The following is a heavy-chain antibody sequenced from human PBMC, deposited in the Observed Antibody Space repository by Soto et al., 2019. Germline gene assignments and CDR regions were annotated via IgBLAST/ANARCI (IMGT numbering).Heavy chain of an antibody. D-gene: IGHD6-13*01. J-gene: IGHJ4*02. CDR3: AGPAAGDFDY. CDR1: GRSLSSSNW. CDR2: IYHTGTT. Sequence: SETLSLTCAVSGRSLSSSNWRPWVRQPPGKGLEWIGEIYHTGTTNYNPSLKSRVTISGDRSKNQFSLSLSSVTAADTAVYYCAGPAAGDFDYWVQGTLVTVSS. V-gene: IGHV4-4*02.